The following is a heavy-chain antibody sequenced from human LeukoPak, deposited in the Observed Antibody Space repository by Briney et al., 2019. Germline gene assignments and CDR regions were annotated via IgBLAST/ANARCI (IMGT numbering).Heavy chain of an antibody. V-gene: IGHV4-59*08. J-gene: IGHJ6*02. Sequence: SEALSLTCTVSGGSISGYYWNWIRQPPGKGLEWIGYMYYSGRTSYNPSLKSRVTISVDTSKNQFSLNLTSVTAADQPVYYCARRSFSYYGMDVWGQGTTVTVSS. CDR3: ARRSFSYYGMDV. CDR2: MYYSGRT. CDR1: GGSISGYY.